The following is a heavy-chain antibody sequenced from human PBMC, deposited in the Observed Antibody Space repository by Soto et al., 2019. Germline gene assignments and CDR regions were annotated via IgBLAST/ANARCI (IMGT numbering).Heavy chain of an antibody. V-gene: IGHV3-30-3*01. Sequence: QVQLVESGGGVVQPGRSLRLSCAASGFTFSSYAMHWVRQAPGKGLEWVAVISYDGSNKYYADSVKGRFTISRDNSKNTLYLQMNSLRDEDTAVYYCASPLYSSSWNYYGMDVWGQGTTVTVSS. J-gene: IGHJ6*02. CDR2: ISYDGSNK. CDR1: GFTFSSYA. CDR3: ASPLYSSSWNYYGMDV. D-gene: IGHD6-13*01.